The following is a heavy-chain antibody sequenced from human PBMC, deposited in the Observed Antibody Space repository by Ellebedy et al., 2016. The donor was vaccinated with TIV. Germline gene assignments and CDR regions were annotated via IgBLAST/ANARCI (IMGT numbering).Heavy chain of an antibody. V-gene: IGHV3-9*01. Sequence: PGGSLRLSCVVSGFTFDDYAMHWVRQAPGKGLEWISGISCIIGNIGYADSVKGRFSISRDTSKNTLYLQMNSLRVEDTAVYYCAKGLTGDRGGWGWYFDLWGRGTLVTVSS. CDR1: GFTFDDYA. J-gene: IGHJ2*01. CDR2: ISCIIGNI. CDR3: AKGLTGDRGGWGWYFDL. D-gene: IGHD7-27*01.